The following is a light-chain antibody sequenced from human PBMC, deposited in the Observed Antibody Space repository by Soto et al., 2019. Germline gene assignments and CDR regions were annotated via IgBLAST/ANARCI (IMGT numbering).Light chain of an antibody. CDR1: RNHLHSNGYYY. V-gene: IGKV2-28*01. Sequence: EIVLTQSPLSLPVTPGEPASISCSSSRNHLHSNGYYYVDWYLQKPGQSPQLLIYLGSNRASGVPDRFSGSGSGTDFTLTISRVEAEDVGVYFCAQGLATPFTFGGGTKVDIK. CDR3: AQGLATPFT. J-gene: IGKJ4*01. CDR2: LGS.